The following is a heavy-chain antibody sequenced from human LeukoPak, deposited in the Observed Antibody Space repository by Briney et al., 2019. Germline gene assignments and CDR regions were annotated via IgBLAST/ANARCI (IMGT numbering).Heavy chain of an antibody. CDR2: INWNSGTL. CDR3: ARGLGGDQGYFDL. CDR1: GFIFDDYA. D-gene: IGHD3-10*01. Sequence: GRSLRLSCAASGFIFDDYAMGWGRQAPGKGLEWVSTINWNSGTLAYADSVKGRFTISRDNAKNSLYLQMNSLRTEDTALYYCARGLGGDQGYFDLWGRGTLATVSS. J-gene: IGHJ2*01. V-gene: IGHV3-9*01.